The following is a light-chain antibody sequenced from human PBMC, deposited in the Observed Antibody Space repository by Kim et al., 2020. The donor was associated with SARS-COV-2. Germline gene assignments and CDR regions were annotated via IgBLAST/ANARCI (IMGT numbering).Light chain of an antibody. V-gene: IGKV4-1*01. J-gene: IGKJ1*01. Sequence: ATINCKSSQSVFHTYYNKNYLAWYRQRPGQPPKLLIFWASARESGVPDRFSASGSGTDFTLTINGLQADDVAVYYCLQYYDIPRTFGQGTKVDIK. CDR3: LQYYDIPRT. CDR2: WAS. CDR1: QSVFHTYYNKNY.